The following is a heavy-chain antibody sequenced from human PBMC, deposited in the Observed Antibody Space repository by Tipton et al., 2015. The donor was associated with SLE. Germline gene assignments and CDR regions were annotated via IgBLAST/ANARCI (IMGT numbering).Heavy chain of an antibody. CDR3: TRVVVIAFSHYYMDV. J-gene: IGHJ6*03. Sequence: LRLSCTVSDYSINSGYFWGWIRQPPGKGLEWIGSISHSGSTYYSPSLKSRVTISKGTPKKQFSLRLNSVTAADTAVYYCTRVVVIAFSHYYMDVWGKGTTVTVSS. V-gene: IGHV4-38-2*02. CDR2: ISHSGST. CDR1: DYSINSGYF. D-gene: IGHD2-21*01.